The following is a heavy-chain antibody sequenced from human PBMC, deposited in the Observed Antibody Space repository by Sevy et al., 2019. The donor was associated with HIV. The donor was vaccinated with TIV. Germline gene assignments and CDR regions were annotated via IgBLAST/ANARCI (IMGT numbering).Heavy chain of an antibody. D-gene: IGHD6-13*01. Sequence: SETLSLTCTVSGGSISTATYYWGWIRQPPGKGLEWVGSIYYSGSSYYNPSLKSRVTLSIDTSKNQFSLKVKSVTAAHTAVYYCASHDAPAVGPIDPWGQGTLVTVSS. CDR3: ASHDAPAVGPIDP. V-gene: IGHV4-39*01. CDR2: IYYSGSS. CDR1: GGSISTATYY. J-gene: IGHJ5*02.